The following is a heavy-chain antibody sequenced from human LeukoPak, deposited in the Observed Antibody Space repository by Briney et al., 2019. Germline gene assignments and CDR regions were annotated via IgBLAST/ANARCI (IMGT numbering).Heavy chain of an antibody. V-gene: IGHV1-46*01. J-gene: IGHJ5*02. CDR1: GYTFTSHY. D-gene: IGHD3-3*01. CDR3: ARDVITIFGVVIPTGFDP. Sequence: ASVKVSCKASGYTFTSHYMHWVRQAPGQGLEWMGIINPSGGSTSHAQKFQGRVTMTRDTSTSTVYMELSSLRSEDTAVYYCARDVITIFGVVIPTGFDPWGQGTLVTVSS. CDR2: INPSGGST.